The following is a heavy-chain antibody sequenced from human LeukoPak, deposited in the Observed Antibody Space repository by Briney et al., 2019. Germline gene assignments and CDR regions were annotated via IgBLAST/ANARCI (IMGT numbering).Heavy chain of an antibody. CDR2: IWYDGSNK. CDR3: AREGGSSGWYPSTLDS. D-gene: IGHD6-19*01. CDR1: GFTFRTYG. V-gene: IGHV3-33*01. J-gene: IGHJ4*02. Sequence: PGGSLRLSCAASGFTFRTYGMNWVRQAPGKGLEWVAVIWYDGSNKYYEDSVKGRFTISRDNSKNTLYLQMDSLRAEDTAAYYCAREGGSSGWYPSTLDSGGQGTLVTFS.